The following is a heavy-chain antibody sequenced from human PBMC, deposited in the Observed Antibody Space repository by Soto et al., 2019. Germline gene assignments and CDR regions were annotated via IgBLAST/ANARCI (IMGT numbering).Heavy chain of an antibody. V-gene: IGHV3-33*01. CDR2: IWSDGSNK. CDR1: GFTFSNYA. Sequence: QVQLVESGGGVVQPGRSLSLSCAASGFTFSNYAIHWVSQAPGKGLEWVAGIWSDGSNKYYTDSVKGRFTITRDHSKNTVHLQMNRLRAYAAAVYYCSRDKTGNYPYNWFDSWGEVTLVTVSS. CDR3: SRDKTGNYPYNWFDS. J-gene: IGHJ5*01. D-gene: IGHD1-7*01.